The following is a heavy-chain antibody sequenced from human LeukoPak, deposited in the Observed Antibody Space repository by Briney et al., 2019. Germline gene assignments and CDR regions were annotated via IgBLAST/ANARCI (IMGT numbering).Heavy chain of an antibody. J-gene: IGHJ4*02. Sequence: GGSLTLSCAASGLTFSDAWMTWVRQAPGKGLEWVSLISASGANTYYAGSVRGRFTISRDNSKNTVYLQMNSLRAEDTALYYCAKDIQGANWGQGTLVTVSS. CDR3: AKDIQGAN. D-gene: IGHD5-18*01. CDR1: GLTFSDAW. CDR2: ISASGANT. V-gene: IGHV3-23*01.